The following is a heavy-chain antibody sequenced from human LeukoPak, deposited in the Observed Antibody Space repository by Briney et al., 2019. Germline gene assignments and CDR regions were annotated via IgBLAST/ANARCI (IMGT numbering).Heavy chain of an antibody. J-gene: IGHJ4*02. CDR3: ARVRHYGSGSYADY. D-gene: IGHD3-10*01. Sequence: SETLSLTCTVSGGSISSYYWSRIRQPPGKGLEWIGYIYYSGSTNYNPSLKSRVTISVDTSKNQFSLKLSSVTAADTAVYYCARVRHYGSGSYADYWGQGTLVTVSS. CDR2: IYYSGST. V-gene: IGHV4-59*01. CDR1: GGSISSYY.